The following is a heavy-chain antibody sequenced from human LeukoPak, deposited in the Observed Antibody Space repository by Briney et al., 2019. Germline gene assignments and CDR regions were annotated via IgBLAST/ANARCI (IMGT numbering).Heavy chain of an antibody. J-gene: IGHJ4*02. Sequence: ASVKVSCKASGYTFTGYYMHWVRQAPGQGLEWMGWINPNSGGTNYAQKFQGRVTMTRDTSISTAYMELSRLRSDDTAVYYCARDLGDTAMPGINYWGQGTLVTVSS. CDR1: GYTFTGYY. CDR3: ARDLGDTAMPGINY. V-gene: IGHV1-2*02. D-gene: IGHD5-18*01. CDR2: INPNSGGT.